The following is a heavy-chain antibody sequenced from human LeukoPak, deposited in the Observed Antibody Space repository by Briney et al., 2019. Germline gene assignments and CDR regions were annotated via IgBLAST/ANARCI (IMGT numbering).Heavy chain of an antibody. CDR3: ARDRSNYGGNSDYYYYGMDV. J-gene: IGHJ6*02. CDR1: GFTFSGYS. D-gene: IGHD4-17*01. CDR2: ISSSSYI. Sequence: GGSLRLSCAASGFTFSGYSMNWVRQAPGKGLEWVSSISSSSYIYYADSVKGRFTISRDNSKNTLYLQMNSLRAEDTAVYYCARDRSNYGGNSDYYYYGMDVWGQGTTVTVSS. V-gene: IGHV3-21*01.